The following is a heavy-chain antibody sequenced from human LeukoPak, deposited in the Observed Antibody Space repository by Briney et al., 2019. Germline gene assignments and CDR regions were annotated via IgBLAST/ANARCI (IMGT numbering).Heavy chain of an antibody. Sequence: SETLSLTCTVSGGSISSSGYYWGWIRQPPGKGREWLGSIYYRGSTYYNPSLTSRVTISVDTSKNQFSLKLSSVTAADTAVYYCARLYCSSTSCYSWLWGQGTLVTVSS. J-gene: IGHJ4*02. V-gene: IGHV4-39*01. CDR2: IYYRGST. D-gene: IGHD2-2*01. CDR1: GGSISSSGYY. CDR3: ARLYCSSTSCYSWL.